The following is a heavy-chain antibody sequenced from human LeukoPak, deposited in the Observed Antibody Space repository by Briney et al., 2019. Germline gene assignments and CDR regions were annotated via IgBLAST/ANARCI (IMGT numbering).Heavy chain of an antibody. CDR3: ARDAFVVVPAAEGDDAFDI. J-gene: IGHJ3*02. V-gene: IGHV4-30-2*01. Sequence: SETLSLTCTVSGGSISSGTFFWSWIRQPPGKGLEWIGYIYPSGSTYYNPSLKSRVTISVDRSRNQFSLKLNSVTAADTAVYYCARDAFVVVPAAEGDDAFDIWGQGTMVTVSS. CDR1: GGSISSGTFF. CDR2: IYPSGST. D-gene: IGHD2-2*01.